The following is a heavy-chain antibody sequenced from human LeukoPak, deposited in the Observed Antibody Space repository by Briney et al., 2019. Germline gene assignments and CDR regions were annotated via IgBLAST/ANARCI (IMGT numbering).Heavy chain of an antibody. Sequence: SETLSLTCTVSGGSISSSSYYWGWIRQPPGKGLEWIGSICYSGSTYYNPSLKSRVTISVDTSKNQFSLKLSSVTAADTAVYYCARDCPRSVVRYNWFDPWGQGTLVTVSS. CDR1: GGSISSSSYY. CDR3: ARDCPRSVVRYNWFDP. CDR2: ICYSGST. J-gene: IGHJ5*02. D-gene: IGHD2-2*01. V-gene: IGHV4-39*02.